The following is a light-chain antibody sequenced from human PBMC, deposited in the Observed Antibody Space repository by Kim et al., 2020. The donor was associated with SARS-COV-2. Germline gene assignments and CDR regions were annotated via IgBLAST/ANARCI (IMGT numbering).Light chain of an antibody. CDR3: QQYNKWPPYT. V-gene: IGKV3-15*01. Sequence: EIVMTQSPATLSMSPGERATLSCRASQSVSTNLAWYQQRPGQAPRLLIYGASTRATGVPARFSGGGSGTEFTLTITSLQSEDFAVYFCQQYNKWPPYTFGQGTKLEI. CDR2: GAS. CDR1: QSVSTN. J-gene: IGKJ2*01.